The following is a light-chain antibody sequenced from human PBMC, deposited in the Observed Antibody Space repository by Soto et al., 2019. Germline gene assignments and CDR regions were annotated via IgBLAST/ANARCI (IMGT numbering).Light chain of an antibody. CDR3: QQYGSSPQWT. Sequence: EIVLTQSPGTLSLSPGEIATLSFSASQSVSSSYLAWYQQKPGQAPRLLIYGASSRATGIPDRFSGSGSGTDFTLTISRLEPEDFAVYYCQQYGSSPQWTFGQGTKVDIK. CDR2: GAS. V-gene: IGKV3-20*01. J-gene: IGKJ1*01. CDR1: QSVSSSY.